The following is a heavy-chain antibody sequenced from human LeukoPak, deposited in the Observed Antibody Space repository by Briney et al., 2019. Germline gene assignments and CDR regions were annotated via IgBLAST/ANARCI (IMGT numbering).Heavy chain of an antibody. CDR2: IWYDGSNK. V-gene: IGHV3-33*01. CDR1: GFTFSSYG. CDR3: ARDSDYSDYVGYFDY. J-gene: IGHJ4*02. D-gene: IGHD4-11*01. Sequence: GGSLRLSCAASGFTFSSYGMHWVRQAPGKGLEWVAVIWYDGSNKYYADSVKGRFTISRDNSKNTQYLQMNSLRAEDTAVYYCARDSDYSDYVGYFDYWGQGTLVTVSS.